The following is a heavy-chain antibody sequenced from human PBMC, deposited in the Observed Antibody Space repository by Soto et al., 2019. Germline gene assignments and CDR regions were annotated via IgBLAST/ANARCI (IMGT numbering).Heavy chain of an antibody. D-gene: IGHD5-12*01. CDR2: TYYRSKWYN. Sequence: QVQLRQSGPGLVRPSQTLSLTCAISGDSVSNNNAAWNWIRQSPSRGLEWLGRTYYRSKWYNDYGASVRRRISNNPDTSENQFPLVLKSVTSEDTAVFFCSKVSGCIDYYGMYVWGQGTKVPVS. CDR3: SKVSGCIDYYGMYV. J-gene: IGHJ6*02. CDR1: GDSVSNNNAA. V-gene: IGHV6-1*01.